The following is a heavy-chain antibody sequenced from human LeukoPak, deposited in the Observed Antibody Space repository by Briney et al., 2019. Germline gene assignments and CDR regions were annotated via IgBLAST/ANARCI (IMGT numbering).Heavy chain of an antibody. Sequence: ASVKVSCKASGGTFSSYAISWVRQAPGQGLEWMGWISAYNGNTNYAQKLQGRVTMTTDTSTSTAYMELRSLRSDDTAVYYCARVQIRYSHWFDPWGQGTLVTVSS. D-gene: IGHD3-9*01. V-gene: IGHV1-18*01. CDR3: ARVQIRYSHWFDP. J-gene: IGHJ5*02. CDR2: ISAYNGNT. CDR1: GGTFSSYA.